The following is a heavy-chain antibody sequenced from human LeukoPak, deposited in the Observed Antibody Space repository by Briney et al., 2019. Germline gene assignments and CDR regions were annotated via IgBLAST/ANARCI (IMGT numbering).Heavy chain of an antibody. J-gene: IGHJ4*02. CDR2: IYYSGGT. CDR1: GGSISSYY. Sequence: SETLSLTCTVSGGSISSYYWSWIRQPPGKGLEWIGYIYYSGGTNYNPSLKSRVTISVDTSKNQFSLKLSSVTAADTAVYYCARVGTYGSGSYLSWLDYWGQGTLVTVSS. V-gene: IGHV4-59*01. CDR3: ARVGTYGSGSYLSWLDY. D-gene: IGHD3-10*01.